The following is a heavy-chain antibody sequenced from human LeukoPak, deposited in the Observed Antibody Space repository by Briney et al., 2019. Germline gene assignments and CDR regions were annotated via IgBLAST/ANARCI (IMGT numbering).Heavy chain of an antibody. D-gene: IGHD2-8*01. CDR3: ARLNSENALDY. V-gene: IGHV4-4*02. J-gene: IGHJ4*02. CDR1: GGSISSSNW. Sequence: PSGTLSLTCAVSGGSISSSNWWSWVRQPPGKGLEWIGYIYYSGSTNYNPSLKSRVTISVDTSKNQFSLKLSSVTAADTAVYYCARLNSENALDYWGQGILVTVSS. CDR2: IYYSGST.